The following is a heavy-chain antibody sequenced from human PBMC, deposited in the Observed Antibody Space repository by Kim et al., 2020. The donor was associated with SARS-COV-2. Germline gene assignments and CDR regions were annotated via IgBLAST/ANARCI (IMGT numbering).Heavy chain of an antibody. CDR3: ARDRFRIAVEYYGMDA. V-gene: IGHV4-31*03. J-gene: IGHJ6*02. D-gene: IGHD6-19*01. CDR2: IYYSGST. CDR1: GGSISSGGYY. Sequence: SETLSLTCTVSGGSISSGGYYWSWIRQHPGKGLEWIGYIYYSGSTYYNPSLKSRVTISVDTSKNQFSLKLSSVTAADTAVYYCARDRFRIAVEYYGMDAGGQGTTVTVSS.